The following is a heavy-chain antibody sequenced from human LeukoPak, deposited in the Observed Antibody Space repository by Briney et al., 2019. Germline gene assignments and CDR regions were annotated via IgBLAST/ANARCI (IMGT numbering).Heavy chain of an antibody. Sequence: GGSLRLSCVASGFTFSKFAISWVRQAPGKGLEWVSSISSSGGNKYYADSVKGRFTISRDNSKNTLYLQINTLRAEDMAVYYCAKVVISWGPTSQDYWGQGTLVTVSS. CDR2: ISSSGGNK. CDR3: AKVVISWGPTSQDY. D-gene: IGHD6-13*01. J-gene: IGHJ4*02. CDR1: GFTFSKFA. V-gene: IGHV3-23*01.